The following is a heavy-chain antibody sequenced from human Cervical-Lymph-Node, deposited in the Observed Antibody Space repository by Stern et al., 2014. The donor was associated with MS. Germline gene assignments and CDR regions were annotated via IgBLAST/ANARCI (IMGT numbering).Heavy chain of an antibody. CDR2: INPSGGST. J-gene: IGHJ4*02. CDR1: GYTFTSYY. CDR3: ARAAFTIGLDY. D-gene: IGHD3-9*01. Sequence: VQLLESGAEVKKPGASVKVSCKASGYTFTSYYMHLVRQAPGQGLEWMGIINPSGGSTSYAQKFQGRVTMTRDTSTSTVYMELSSLRSEDTAVYYCARAAFTIGLDYWGQGTLVTVSS. V-gene: IGHV1-46*01.